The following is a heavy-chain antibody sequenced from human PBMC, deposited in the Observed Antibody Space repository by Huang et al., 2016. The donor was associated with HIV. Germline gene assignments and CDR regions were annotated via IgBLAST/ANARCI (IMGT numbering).Heavy chain of an antibody. CDR2: VTDDGNEK. CDR1: GFSLTSYD. V-gene: IGHV3-30*03. Sequence: QGQLVESGGGVVQPGRSLRLSCAASGFSLTSYDMQWVRQVPGKGLDLVAFVTDDGNEKYYADSVKGRFTISRDNFKNTLYLQMNSLRTGDTAVYFCLPAGHVSHYYYMDVWGKGTTVIVSS. CDR3: LPAGHVSHYYYMDV. J-gene: IGHJ6*03.